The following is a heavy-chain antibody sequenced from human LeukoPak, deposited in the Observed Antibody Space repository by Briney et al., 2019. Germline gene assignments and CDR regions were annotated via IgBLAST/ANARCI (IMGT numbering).Heavy chain of an antibody. CDR2: IIPIFGTA. V-gene: IGHV1-69*13. J-gene: IGHJ6*02. CDR1: GGAFSSYA. CDR3: ARDKDMAGTTPHYYYYGMDV. Sequence: ASVKVSCKASGGAFSSYAISWVRQAPGQGLEWMGGIIPIFGTANYAQKFQGGVTITADESTSTAYMELSSLRSEDTAVYYCARDKDMAGTTPHYYYYGMDVWGQGTTVTVSS. D-gene: IGHD1-7*01.